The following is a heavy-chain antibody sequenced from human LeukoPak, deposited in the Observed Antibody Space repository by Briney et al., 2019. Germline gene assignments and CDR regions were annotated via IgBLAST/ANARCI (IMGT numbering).Heavy chain of an antibody. CDR3: ARSLSRRWGTYYYGSGSHGFFDY. CDR2: IYYSGST. J-gene: IGHJ4*02. D-gene: IGHD3-10*01. CDR1: GGSISSYY. Sequence: PSETLSLTCTVSGGSISSYYWSWIRQPPGKGLEWIGYIYYSGSTNYNPSLKSRVTMSVDTSKNQFSLKRSSVTAADTAVYYCARSLSRRWGTYYYGSGSHGFFDYWGQGTLVTVSS. V-gene: IGHV4-59*01.